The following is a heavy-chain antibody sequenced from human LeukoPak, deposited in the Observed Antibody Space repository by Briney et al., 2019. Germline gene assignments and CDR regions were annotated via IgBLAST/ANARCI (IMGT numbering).Heavy chain of an antibody. CDR1: GFTFSSYW. CDR2: ISTDGSST. V-gene: IGHV3-74*01. Sequence: GGSLRLSCAASGFTFSSYWMHWVRQGPGKGLVWVSRISTDGSSTDYADSVKGRFAISRENAKNTLYLQMNSLRAEDTAVYYCARTRTLPIAGGFDTWGQGSLVTVSS. D-gene: IGHD3-16*01. CDR3: ARTRTLPIAGGFDT. J-gene: IGHJ5*02.